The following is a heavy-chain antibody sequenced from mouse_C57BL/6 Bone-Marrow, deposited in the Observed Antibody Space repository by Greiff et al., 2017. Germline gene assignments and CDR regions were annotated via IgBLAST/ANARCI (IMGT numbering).Heavy chain of an antibody. Sequence: EVQRVESGPGLVKPSQTVFLTCTVTGISITTGHYRWSWLRQFPGNKLEWIGYIYYSGTITYNPSLTSRTTITRDTPKNQFFLEMNSLTAEDTATYNCARDDGNYAYAMDYWGQGTSVTVSS. CDR2: IYYSGTI. CDR1: GISITTGHYR. J-gene: IGHJ4*01. V-gene: IGHV3-5*01. D-gene: IGHD2-1*01. CDR3: ARDDGNYAYAMDY.